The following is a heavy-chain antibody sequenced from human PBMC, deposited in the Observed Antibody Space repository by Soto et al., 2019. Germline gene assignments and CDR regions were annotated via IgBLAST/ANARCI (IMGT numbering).Heavy chain of an antibody. CDR2: IYYSGST. J-gene: IGHJ1*01. D-gene: IGHD3-22*01. CDR3: ATNGDYYDATGTTYIYT. Sequence: PSETLSLTCTVSGGSISTGGCYWYWIRQHPGIGLECIGYIYYSGSTYYNPSLKSRVTIAVDTSKNQFSLKLSSVTAADTAVYYCATNGDYYDATGTTYIYTWGQDNLLPVSS. V-gene: IGHV4-31*03. CDR1: GGSISTGGCY.